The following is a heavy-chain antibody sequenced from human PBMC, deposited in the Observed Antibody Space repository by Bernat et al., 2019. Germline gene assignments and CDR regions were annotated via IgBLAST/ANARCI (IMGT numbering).Heavy chain of an antibody. CDR2: IMPILGIA. J-gene: IGHJ4*02. CDR1: GGTFSSYT. V-gene: IGHV1-69*02. CDR3: ASSVYDSSGYYDY. Sequence: QVQLVQSGAEVKKPGSSVKVSCKASGGTFSSYTISWVRQAPGQGLEWMGRIMPILGIANYAQKFQGRVTITADKSTSTAYMELSSLRSEDTAVYYCASSVYDSSGYYDYWGQGTLVTVSS. D-gene: IGHD3-22*01.